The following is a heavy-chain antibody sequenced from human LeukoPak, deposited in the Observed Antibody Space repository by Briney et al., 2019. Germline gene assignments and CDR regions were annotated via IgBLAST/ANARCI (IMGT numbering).Heavy chain of an antibody. D-gene: IGHD2-2*01. Sequence: GGSLRLSCAASGFTFSSYAMSWVRQAPGKGLEWVSAISGSGGSTYYADSVKGRFTISRDNSKNTLYLQMNSLRAEDTAVYYCAKVPYQLLLTPIDYWGQGTLVTVSS. J-gene: IGHJ4*02. V-gene: IGHV3-23*01. CDR2: ISGSGGST. CDR1: GFTFSSYA. CDR3: AKVPYQLLLTPIDY.